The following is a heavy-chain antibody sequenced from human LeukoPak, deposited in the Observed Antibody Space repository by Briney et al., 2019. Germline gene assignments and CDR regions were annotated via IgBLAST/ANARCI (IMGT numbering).Heavy chain of an antibody. CDR1: GFTFSSYG. J-gene: IGHJ3*02. V-gene: IGHV3-30*02. CDR2: IRYDESNK. D-gene: IGHD5-24*01. Sequence: GGSLRLSCAASGFTFSSYGMHWVRQAPGKGLEWVAFIRYDESNKNYADSVKGRFTISRDTSKNTLYLQMNSLRAEDTAVYYCSREMATDAFDIWGQGTMVTVSS. CDR3: SREMATDAFDI.